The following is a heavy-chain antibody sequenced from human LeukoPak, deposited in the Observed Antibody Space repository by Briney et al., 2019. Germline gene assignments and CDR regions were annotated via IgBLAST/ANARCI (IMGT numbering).Heavy chain of an antibody. Sequence: GGSLRLSCAAFGFTFSSYGMSWVRQAPGKGLEWVSAIGGRDGSTYYADSVKGRFTISGDNSKNTLYVQMNSLRAEDTAVYYCAKGHYYGSGSLDYWGQGTLVTVSS. CDR2: IGGRDGST. D-gene: IGHD3-10*01. CDR3: AKGHYYGSGSLDY. V-gene: IGHV3-23*01. J-gene: IGHJ4*02. CDR1: GFTFSSYG.